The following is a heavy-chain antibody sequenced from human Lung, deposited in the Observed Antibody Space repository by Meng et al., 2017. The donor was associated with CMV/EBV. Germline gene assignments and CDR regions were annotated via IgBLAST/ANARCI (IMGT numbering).Heavy chain of an antibody. CDR2: IKSKTDGGTT. D-gene: IGHD6-19*01. V-gene: IGHV3-15*01. CDR1: GFTFSNAW. CDR3: TTDFPVAGVERKAFDI. J-gene: IGHJ3*02. Sequence: GXSXRLXCAASGFTFSNAWMSWVRQAPGKGLEWVGRIKSKTDGGTTDYAAPVKGRFTISRDDSKNTLYLQMNSLKTEDTAVYYCTTDFPVAGVERKAFDIXGQGXMVTVSS.